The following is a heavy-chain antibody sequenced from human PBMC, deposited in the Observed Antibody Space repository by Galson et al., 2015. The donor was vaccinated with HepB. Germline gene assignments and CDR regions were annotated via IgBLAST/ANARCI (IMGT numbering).Heavy chain of an antibody. CDR3: AKGSVTSGWY. CDR2: IYSGGDT. Sequence: SLRLSCAASGFTVSSSYMTWVRQAPGKGLEWVSLIYSGGDTYYADSVKGRFTISRDNSKNTLYLQMNSLRAEDTAVYYCAKGSVTSGWYWGQGTLVTVSS. D-gene: IGHD6-19*01. V-gene: IGHV3-53*01. J-gene: IGHJ4*02. CDR1: GFTVSSSY.